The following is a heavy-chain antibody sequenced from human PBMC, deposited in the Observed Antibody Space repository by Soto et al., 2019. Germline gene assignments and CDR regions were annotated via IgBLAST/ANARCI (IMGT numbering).Heavy chain of an antibody. V-gene: IGHV5-10-1*01. CDR2: IDPSDSQT. Sequence: GESLKISCKGSGYSFAGYWITWVRQKPGKGLEWMGRIDPSDSQTYYSPSFRGHVTISVTKSITTVFLQWSSLRASDAAMYYCARQIYDSDTGPTFQYYFDSCGHGTQVSISS. CDR3: ARQIYDSDTGPTFQYYFDS. J-gene: IGHJ4*01. D-gene: IGHD3-22*01. CDR1: GYSFAGYW.